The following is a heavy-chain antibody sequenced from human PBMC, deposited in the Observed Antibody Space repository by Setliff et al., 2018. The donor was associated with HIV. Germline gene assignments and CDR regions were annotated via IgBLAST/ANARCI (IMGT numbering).Heavy chain of an antibody. CDR1: GGSFSDFY. D-gene: IGHD2-8*01. CDR2: INHRGST. CDR3: ARGISTNTYWHGAPYNWFDP. J-gene: IGHJ5*02. V-gene: IGHV4-34*01. Sequence: PSETLSLTCAVYGGSFSDFYWSWIRQPPGKGLEWVGEINHRGSTYYNPSLKSRVTMSMDTSRNQFSLRLKSVSAADTAIYYCARGISTNTYWHGAPYNWFDPWGQGTLVTVSS.